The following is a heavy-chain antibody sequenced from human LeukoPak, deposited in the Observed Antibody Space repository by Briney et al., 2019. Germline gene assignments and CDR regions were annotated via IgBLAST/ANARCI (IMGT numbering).Heavy chain of an antibody. V-gene: IGHV3-30-3*01. D-gene: IGHD3-22*01. CDR2: ISYDGSNK. CDR1: GFTFSSYA. J-gene: IGHJ4*02. CDR3: VRSAFHAGSGNYYDY. Sequence: PGGSLRLSCAASGFTFSSYAMHWVRQAPGKGLEWVAVISYDGSNKYYADSVKGRFTISRDNAENTLYLQMNSLRVEDTAEYYCVRSAFHAGSGNYYDYWGQGTLVTVSS.